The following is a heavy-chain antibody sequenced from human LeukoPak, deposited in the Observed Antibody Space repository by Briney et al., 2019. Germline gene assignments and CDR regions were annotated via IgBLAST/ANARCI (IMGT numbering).Heavy chain of an antibody. CDR1: GGSINSYY. CDR3: ARYEEFSTGYSASSPRHYFDH. Sequence: PSGTLSLTCTVSGGSINSYYWSWIRQPPGKGLECIGHIYYTGSTYYKPSLESRVTISVDTAKNRISLKLSSVTAADTAVYYCARYEEFSTGYSASSPRHYFDHWGQGTLVTVSS. CDR2: IYYTGST. D-gene: IGHD3/OR15-3a*01. V-gene: IGHV4-59*01. J-gene: IGHJ4*02.